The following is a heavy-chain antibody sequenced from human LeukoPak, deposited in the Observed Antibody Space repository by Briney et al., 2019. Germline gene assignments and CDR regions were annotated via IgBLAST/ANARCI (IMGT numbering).Heavy chain of an antibody. CDR1: GFTFSTFS. D-gene: IGHD5-12*01. Sequence: GGSLRLSCAASGFTFSTFSMHWVRQAPGRGLEWVSSINPQGTSTWNADSVRGRFTVSRDNVKSSLYLQMNSLSAEDTGMYYCTRDFTGESGYAGYWGQGTLVTVSS. CDR3: TRDFTGESGYAGY. V-gene: IGHV3-21*06. CDR2: INPQGTST. J-gene: IGHJ4*02.